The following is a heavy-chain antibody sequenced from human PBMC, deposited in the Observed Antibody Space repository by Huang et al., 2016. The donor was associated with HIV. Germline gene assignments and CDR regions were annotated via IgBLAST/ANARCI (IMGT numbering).Heavy chain of an antibody. CDR1: GDSFNSNTFY. V-gene: IGHV4-39*02. D-gene: IGHD3-3*01. CDR3: ARTGVAVSDDPEYFQH. CDR2: IYYSGTT. Sequence: LQESGPGLVGPSETLSLTCAVSGDSFNSNTFYWGWIRRPPGKALEWSGSIYYSGTTYYNPARKRRARIAVDASKNRIFLHLRSVTAADTGVYYCARTGVAVSDDPEYFQHWGQGALVTIS. J-gene: IGHJ1*01.